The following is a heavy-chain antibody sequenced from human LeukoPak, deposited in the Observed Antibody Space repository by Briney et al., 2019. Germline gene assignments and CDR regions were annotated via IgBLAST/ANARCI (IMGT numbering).Heavy chain of an antibody. CDR2: IYHSGST. CDR1: GYSISSGYY. V-gene: IGHV4-38-2*02. D-gene: IGHD3-10*01. J-gene: IGHJ4*02. Sequence: SETLSLTCTVSGYSISSGYYWGWIRQPPGKGLEWIGSIYHSGSTYYNPSLKSRVTISVDTSKNQFSLKLSSVTAADTAVYYCARGPGTIDYWGQGTLVTVSS. CDR3: ARGPGTIDY.